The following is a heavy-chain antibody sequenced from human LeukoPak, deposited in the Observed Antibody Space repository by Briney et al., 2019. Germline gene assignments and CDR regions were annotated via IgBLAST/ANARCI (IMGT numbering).Heavy chain of an antibody. CDR2: ISAYNGNT. J-gene: IGHJ4*02. D-gene: IGHD3-22*01. CDR3: ARVHTYYYDSSGYTSMFDY. Sequence: ASVKVSCKASGYTFTSYGISWVRQAPGQGLEWMGWISAYNGNTNYAQKLQGRVTMTTDTSTSTAYKELRSLRSDDTAVYYCARVHTYYYDSSGYTSMFDYWGQGTLVTVSS. V-gene: IGHV1-18*01. CDR1: GYTFTSYG.